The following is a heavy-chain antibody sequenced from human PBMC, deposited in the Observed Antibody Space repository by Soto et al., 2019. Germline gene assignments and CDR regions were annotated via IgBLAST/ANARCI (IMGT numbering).Heavy chain of an antibody. CDR1: GGSISTYY. CDR2: IYYRGNT. Sequence: PSETLSLTCTGSGGSISTYYWSWIRQPPGKGLEWIGYIYYRGNTNYNPSLKSRVTISLVTPKDQISLKLTSVTAADTAVYYCARHPGYYDILTGYSTYYFDYWGQGILVTVSS. CDR3: ARHPGYYDILTGYSTYYFDY. J-gene: IGHJ4*02. V-gene: IGHV4-59*08. D-gene: IGHD3-9*01.